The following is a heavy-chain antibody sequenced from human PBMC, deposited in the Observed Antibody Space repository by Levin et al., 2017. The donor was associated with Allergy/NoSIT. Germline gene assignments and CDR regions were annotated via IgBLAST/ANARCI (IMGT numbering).Heavy chain of an antibody. V-gene: IGHV2-5*02. D-gene: IGHD3-10*01. J-gene: IGHJ4*02. CDR3: AHRLIITMVRAFDF. CDR2: IYWDDDK. CDR1: GFSLSTSGVG. Sequence: SGPTLVKPTQTLTLTCTFSGFSLSTSGVGVGWIRQPPGKALEWLALIYWDDDKRYSPSLQSRLTITKDTSKNQVVLTMTNMDPVDTATYYCAHRLIITMVRAFDFWGQGTLVTVSS.